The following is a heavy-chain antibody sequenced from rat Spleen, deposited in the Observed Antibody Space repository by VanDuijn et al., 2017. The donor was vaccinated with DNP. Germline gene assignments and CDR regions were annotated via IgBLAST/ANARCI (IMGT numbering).Heavy chain of an antibody. CDR2: IRSGGST. J-gene: IGHJ2*01. V-gene: IGHV2-19*01. CDR1: GFSLTDYS. CDR3: TRGDYGSYYFDY. Sequence: QVQLKESGPGLVQPSQTLSLTCTVSGFSLTDYSVHWVRQPPGKGLDGMGRIRSGGSTDYNSALKSRRSISRDTTKSQVFLKRNSLQTEDTAIYFCTRGDYGSYYFDYWGQGVMVTVSS. D-gene: IGHD1-3*01.